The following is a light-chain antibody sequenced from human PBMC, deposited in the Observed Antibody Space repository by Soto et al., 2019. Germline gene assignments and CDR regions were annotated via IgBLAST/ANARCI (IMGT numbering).Light chain of an antibody. V-gene: IGKV3-11*01. Sequence: ETLLTQSPATLSLSPGERATVSCRASQSVNGFLAWYQQKPGQAPRLLIYDVSYRASGIPARFSGSGSGTDFTLTISSLDPEDFAVYYCQQRINWPATFGPGTKVEIK. J-gene: IGKJ3*01. CDR2: DVS. CDR3: QQRINWPAT. CDR1: QSVNGF.